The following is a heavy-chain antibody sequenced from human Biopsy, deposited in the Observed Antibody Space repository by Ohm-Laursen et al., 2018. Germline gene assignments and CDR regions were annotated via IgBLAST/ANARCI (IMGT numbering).Heavy chain of an antibody. D-gene: IGHD3-9*01. CDR2: ISYNERT. J-gene: IGHJ2*01. V-gene: IGHV4-31*03. CDR1: GASVKTSGYF. CDR3: VREPKTGTAEAWYFDL. Sequence: LSLTCSVSGASVKTSGYFWARIRQRPGKGLEWIGYISYNERTHYNPSLTSRLAISFDTSNNRISLQLRSVSVADTAVYYCVREPKTGTAEAWYFDLWGRGSPVTVPS.